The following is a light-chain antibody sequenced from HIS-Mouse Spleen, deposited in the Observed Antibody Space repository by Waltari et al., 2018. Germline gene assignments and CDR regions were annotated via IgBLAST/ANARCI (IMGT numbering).Light chain of an antibody. CDR3: CSYAGSSTWV. J-gene: IGLJ3*02. CDR1: SSAFGRYNL. CDR2: EGS. V-gene: IGLV2-23*01. Sequence: QSALTQPASVSGSPGQSITISCTGTSSAFGRYNLVSWYQQPPGKAPKLMIYEGSKRPSGVSNRFSGSKSGNTASLTISGLQAEDEADYYCCSYAGSSTWVFGGGTKLTVL.